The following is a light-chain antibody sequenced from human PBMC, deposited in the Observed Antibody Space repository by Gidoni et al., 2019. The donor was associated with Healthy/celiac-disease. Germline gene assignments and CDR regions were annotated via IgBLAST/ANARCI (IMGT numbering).Light chain of an antibody. J-gene: IGLJ3*02. Sequence: QSALTQPASVSGSPGPSVTISCTGTGSDVGGYNYVSWYQQHPGKAPKLMIYEVSNRPSGVSNRFSGSKSGNTASLTISGLQAEDEADYYCSSYTSSSTGVFGGGTKLTVL. V-gene: IGLV2-14*01. CDR3: SSYTSSSTGV. CDR1: GSDVGGYNY. CDR2: EVS.